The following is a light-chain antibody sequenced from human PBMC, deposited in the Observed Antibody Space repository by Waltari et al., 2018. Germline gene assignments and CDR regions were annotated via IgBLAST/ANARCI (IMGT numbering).Light chain of an antibody. CDR1: NSDIGAYSD. CDR2: DVT. Sequence: QTALTQPPSVSKSLGQSVTISCTGTNSDIGAYSDVSWYQQHPGAVPTLLIYDVTKRPSGVSDRFSGTNSVITASLTISGLQPEDEADYYCCSHRSGNTWIFGGGTRLTVL. V-gene: IGLV2-11*01. J-gene: IGLJ3*02. CDR3: CSHRSGNTWI.